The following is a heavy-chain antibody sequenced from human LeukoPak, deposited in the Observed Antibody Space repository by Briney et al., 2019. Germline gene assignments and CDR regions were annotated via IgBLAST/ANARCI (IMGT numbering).Heavy chain of an antibody. D-gene: IGHD5-18*01. CDR3: ARIDDSYGYYYGMDV. Sequence: SGPVLVKPTETLTLTCTVSGFSLSNARMGVSWIRQPPGKALEWLAHIFSNDEKSYSTSLKSRLTISKDTSKSQVVLTMTNMDRMDTATYCCARIDDSYGYYYGMDVWGQGTTVTVS. CDR2: IFSNDEK. J-gene: IGHJ6*02. CDR1: GFSLSNARMG. V-gene: IGHV2-26*01.